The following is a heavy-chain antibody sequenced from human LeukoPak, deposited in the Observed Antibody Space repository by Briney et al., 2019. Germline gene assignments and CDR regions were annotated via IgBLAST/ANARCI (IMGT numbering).Heavy chain of an antibody. CDR3: ARVLYYDFWSGPDI. J-gene: IGHJ4*02. CDR2: IYYSGST. D-gene: IGHD3-3*01. Sequence: SETLSLTCTVSGGSISSYYWSWIRQPPGKGLEWIGYIYYSGSTNYNPSLKSRVTISVDTSKNQFSLKLSSVTAADTALYYCARVLYYDFWSGPDIWGQGTLVTVSS. V-gene: IGHV4-59*01. CDR1: GGSISSYY.